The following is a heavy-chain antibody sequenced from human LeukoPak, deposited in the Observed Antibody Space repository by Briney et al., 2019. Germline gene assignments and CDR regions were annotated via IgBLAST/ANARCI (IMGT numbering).Heavy chain of an antibody. CDR1: GGTFSSYA. J-gene: IGHJ4*02. Sequence: ASVKVSCKTSGGTFSSYAISWVRPAPGQGLEWMGGIIPIFDTANYAQIFQGRVTFTADESTNTAYMELRSLRSDDTAVYYCARTKVTRFDCWGQGTLVTVSS. CDR3: ARTKVTRFDC. V-gene: IGHV1-69*13. CDR2: IIPIFDTA. D-gene: IGHD4-17*01.